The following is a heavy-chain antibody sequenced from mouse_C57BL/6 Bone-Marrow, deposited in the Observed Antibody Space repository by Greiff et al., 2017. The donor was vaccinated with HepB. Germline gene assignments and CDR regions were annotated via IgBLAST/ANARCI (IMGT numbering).Heavy chain of an antibody. CDR2: ISDGGSYT. CDR3: ARFLPRAMDY. D-gene: IGHD2-1*01. J-gene: IGHJ4*01. Sequence: EVQGVESGGGLVKPGGSLKLSCAASGFTFSSYAMSWVRQTPEKRLEWVATISDGGSYTYYPDNVKGRFTISRDNAKNNLYLQMSHLKSEDTAMYYCARFLPRAMDYWGQGTSVTVSS. V-gene: IGHV5-4*01. CDR1: GFTFSSYA.